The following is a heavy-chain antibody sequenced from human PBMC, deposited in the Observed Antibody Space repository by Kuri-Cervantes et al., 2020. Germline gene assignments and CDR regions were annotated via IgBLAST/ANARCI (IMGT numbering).Heavy chain of an antibody. CDR3: ARRGKLRADWFDP. V-gene: IGHV1-2*04. Sequence: ASVKVSCKASGYTFTGNSMHWVRQAPGQGLEWVRWINPNSGCANYAQKFQGWVTMTRDTPISTAYMEVSRLRCDDTAVYYCARRGKLRADWFDPWGQGTLVTVSS. D-gene: IGHD3-10*01. J-gene: IGHJ5*02. CDR1: GYTFTGNS. CDR2: INPNSGCA.